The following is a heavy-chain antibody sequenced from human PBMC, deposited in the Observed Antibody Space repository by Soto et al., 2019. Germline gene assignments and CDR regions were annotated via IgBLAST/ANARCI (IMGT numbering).Heavy chain of an antibody. CDR2: ISAYNGNT. V-gene: IGHV1-18*01. CDR3: ARDTPTRGDYGLGLDY. J-gene: IGHJ4*02. Sequence: QVQLVQSGAEVKKPGASVKVSCKASGYTFTSYGISWVRQAPGQGLEWMGWISAYNGNTNYAQKLQGRVTMTTDTSTSTAYMELRSLISDDTAVYYCARDTPTRGDYGLGLDYWGQGTLVTVSS. CDR1: GYTFTSYG. D-gene: IGHD4-17*01.